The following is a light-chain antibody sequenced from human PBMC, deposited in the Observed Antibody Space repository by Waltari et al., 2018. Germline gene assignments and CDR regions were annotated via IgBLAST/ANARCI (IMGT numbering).Light chain of an antibody. CDR2: GAS. V-gene: IGKV3-20*01. CDR1: QTLNNNY. Sequence: EIVLTQSPGTLSLSAGERATLSCKASQTLNNNYLAWYQQKPGQSPRLLIFGASKRATGIPDRFSGSGSGTDFTLTISRLETEDFAMDYCQQYGSSPYSFGQGARVEIK. CDR3: QQYGSSPYS. J-gene: IGKJ2*01.